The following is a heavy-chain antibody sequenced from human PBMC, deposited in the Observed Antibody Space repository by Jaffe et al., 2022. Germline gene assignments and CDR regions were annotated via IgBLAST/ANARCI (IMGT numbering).Heavy chain of an antibody. J-gene: IGHJ6*03. CDR3: ARGPSSYYDYVWGSYRPYYYYYMDV. V-gene: IGHV1-18*01. CDR2: ISAYNGNT. Sequence: QVQLVQSGAEVKKPGASVKVSCKASGYTFTSYGISWVRQAPGQGLEWMGWISAYNGNTNYAQKLQGRVTMTTDTSTSTAYMELRSLRSDDTAVYYCARGPSSYYDYVWGSYRPYYYYYMDVWGKGTTVTVSS. D-gene: IGHD3-16*02. CDR1: GYTFTSYG.